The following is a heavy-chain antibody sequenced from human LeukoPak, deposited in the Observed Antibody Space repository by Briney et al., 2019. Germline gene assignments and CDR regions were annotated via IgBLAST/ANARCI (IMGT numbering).Heavy chain of an antibody. D-gene: IGHD4-11*01. J-gene: IGHJ4*02. CDR1: GGSISSSSYY. CDR3: ARRGTVTTERFDY. Sequence: SETLSLTCTVSGGSISSSSYYWGWIRQPPGKGLEWIGSIYYSGSTYYNPSLKSRVTISVDTSKNQFSLKLSSVTAADTAVYYCARRGTVTTERFDYWGQGTLVTVPS. V-gene: IGHV4-39*01. CDR2: IYYSGST.